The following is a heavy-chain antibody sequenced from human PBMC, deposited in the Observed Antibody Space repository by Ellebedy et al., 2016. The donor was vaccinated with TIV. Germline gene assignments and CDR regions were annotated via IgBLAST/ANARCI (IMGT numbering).Heavy chain of an antibody. CDR3: ARDSTAPAGPYYFDS. V-gene: IGHV4-39*07. J-gene: IGHJ4*02. CDR1: GGSISSSSYY. D-gene: IGHD6-13*01. Sequence: MPSETLSLTCTVSGGSISSSSYYRGWIRQPPGKGLEWIGSIYYSGTTFYNPSLKSRVTISVDTSKNQFSLKLTSVTAADTAVYYCARDSTAPAGPYYFDSWGQGTLVTVSS. CDR2: IYYSGTT.